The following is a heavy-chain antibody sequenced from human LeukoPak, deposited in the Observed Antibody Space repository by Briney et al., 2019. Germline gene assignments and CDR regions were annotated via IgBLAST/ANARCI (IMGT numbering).Heavy chain of an antibody. J-gene: IGHJ4*02. D-gene: IGHD1-26*01. CDR2: ISGSGGST. CDR3: ASSLFSIVGATDDY. Sequence: PGGSLRLSCAASEFTFSSYAMSWVRQAPGKGLEWVSAISGSGGSTYYADSVKGRFTISRDNSKNTLYLQMNSLRAEDTAVYYCASSLFSIVGATDDYWGQGTLVTVSS. V-gene: IGHV3-23*01. CDR1: EFTFSSYA.